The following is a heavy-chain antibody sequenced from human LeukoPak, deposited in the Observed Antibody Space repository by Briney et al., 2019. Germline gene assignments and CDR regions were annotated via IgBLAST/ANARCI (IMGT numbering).Heavy chain of an antibody. CDR3: ARGDGSSGWYFDY. CDR1: GFTFSSYW. D-gene: IGHD6-19*01. J-gene: IGHJ4*02. CDR2: INSDGSST. V-gene: IGHV3-74*01. Sequence: PGGSLRLSCAASGFTFSSYWMHWVRQAPGKGLVWVSRINSDGSSTSYADSVKGRFTISRDNAKNTLYLQMNSLRAEDTAVYYCARGDGSSGWYFDYWGQGTLVTVSS.